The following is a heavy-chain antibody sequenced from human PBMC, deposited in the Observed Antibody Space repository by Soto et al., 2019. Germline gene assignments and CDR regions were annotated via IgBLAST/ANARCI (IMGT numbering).Heavy chain of an antibody. Sequence: ASVKVSCKASGYTFTSYGISWVRLAPGQGLEWMGWMNPNSGNTGYAQKFQGRVTMTRNTSISTAYMELSSLRSEDTAVYYCARGPLGYSGSGAGYWGQGTLVTVSS. V-gene: IGHV1-8*02. CDR3: ARGPLGYSGSGAGY. CDR2: MNPNSGNT. D-gene: IGHD5-12*01. J-gene: IGHJ4*02. CDR1: GYTFTSYG.